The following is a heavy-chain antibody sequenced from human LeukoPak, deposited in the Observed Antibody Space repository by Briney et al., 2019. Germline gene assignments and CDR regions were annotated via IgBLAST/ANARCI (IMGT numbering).Heavy chain of an antibody. CDR2: ISYDGSNK. D-gene: IGHD6-19*01. V-gene: IGHV3-30*04. CDR3: ARDGGPPSYSSGWYLYYYYYYYMDV. Sequence: GGSLRLSCAASGFTFSSYAMHWVRQAPGKGLEWVAVISYDGSNKYYADSVKGRFTISRDNSKNTLYLQINSLRAEDTAVYYCARDGGPPSYSSGWYLYYYYYYYMDVWGKGTTVTVSS. J-gene: IGHJ6*03. CDR1: GFTFSSYA.